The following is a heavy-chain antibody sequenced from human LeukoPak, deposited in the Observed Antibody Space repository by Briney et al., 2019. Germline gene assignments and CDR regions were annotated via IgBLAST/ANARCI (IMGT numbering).Heavy chain of an antibody. D-gene: IGHD2-8*02. CDR1: GGSISSGGYY. V-gene: IGHV4-31*03. CDR3: AGGSGGPRLAY. CDR2: IYYSGST. Sequence: SETLSLTCTVSGGSISSGGYYWSWIRQHPGKGLEWIGYIYYSGSTYYNPSLKSRVTISVDTSKNQFSLNLNSVTAADTAVYYCAGGSGGPRLAYWGQGTLVTVSS. J-gene: IGHJ4*02.